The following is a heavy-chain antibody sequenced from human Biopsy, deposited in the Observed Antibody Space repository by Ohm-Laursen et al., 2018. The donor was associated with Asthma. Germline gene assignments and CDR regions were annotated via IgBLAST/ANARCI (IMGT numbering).Heavy chain of an antibody. CDR2: ANTGNGDT. CDR3: ARTYYDFLTGQVKDVFGV. CDR1: GYNFISFA. V-gene: IGHV1-3*04. D-gene: IGHD3-9*01. Sequence: SVKASCTASGYNFISFAIHWARHAPGQRLEWMGWANTGNGDTKYSQKFQGRVTITRDTSASTAYMELRSLRSEDTATYYCARTYYDFLTGQVKDVFGVWGQGTMVTVSS. J-gene: IGHJ3*01.